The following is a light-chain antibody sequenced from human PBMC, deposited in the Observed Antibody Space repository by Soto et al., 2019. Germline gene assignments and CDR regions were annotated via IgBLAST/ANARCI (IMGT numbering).Light chain of an antibody. Sequence: QSALTQPASVSGSPGQSITISCTGTTSDVGGYNYVSWYQQHPGKAPKLMIYDVSNRPSGVSNRFSASKSGNTASLTISGLQAEDEADYYCCSYFSSSTHVVVGGGTKLTVL. CDR3: CSYFSSSTHVV. V-gene: IGLV2-14*03. CDR1: TSDVGGYNY. CDR2: DVS. J-gene: IGLJ2*01.